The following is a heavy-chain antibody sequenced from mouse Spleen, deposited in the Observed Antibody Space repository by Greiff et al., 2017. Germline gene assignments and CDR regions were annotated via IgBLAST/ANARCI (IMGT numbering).Heavy chain of an antibody. CDR2: ISYDGSN. Sequence: VQLQQSGPGLVKPSQSLSLTCSVTGYSITSGYYWNWIRQFPGNKLEWMGYISYDGSNNYNPSLKNRISITRDTSKNQFFLKLNSVTTEDTATYYCARWDYSFDYWGQGTTLTVSS. D-gene: IGHD2-12*01. V-gene: IGHV3-6*01. CDR3: ARWDYSFDY. CDR1: GYSITSGYY. J-gene: IGHJ2*01.